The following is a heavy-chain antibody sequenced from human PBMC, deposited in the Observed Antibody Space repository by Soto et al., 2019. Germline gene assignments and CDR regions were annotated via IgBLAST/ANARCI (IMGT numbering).Heavy chain of an antibody. CDR3: ANGLLELHGPTNWFDP. CDR2: IIWNSNSI. D-gene: IGHD1-7*01. J-gene: IGHJ5*02. Sequence: EVQLVESGGGLVQPGRSLRLSCAASGFTFDDYAMHWVRQVPGKGLAWVSGIIWNSNSIGYADSVKGRFTISRDNAKNSLYLQMNSLRAEDTALYYCANGLLELHGPTNWFDPWGQGTLVTVSS. V-gene: IGHV3-9*01. CDR1: GFTFDDYA.